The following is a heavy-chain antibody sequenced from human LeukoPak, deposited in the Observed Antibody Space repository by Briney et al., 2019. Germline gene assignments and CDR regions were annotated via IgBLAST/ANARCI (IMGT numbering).Heavy chain of an antibody. D-gene: IGHD3-22*01. CDR1: GYTFTSYG. CDR2: IGAYNGNT. CDR3: ARVSGYYYDSSGYPHTTPNWFDP. V-gene: IGHV1-18*01. Sequence: ASVKVSCKASGYTFTSYGISWVRQAPGQGLEWMGWIGAYNGNTNYAQKLQGRVTMTTDTSTSTAYMELRSLRSDDTAVYYCARVSGYYYDSSGYPHTTPNWFDPWGQGTLVTVSS. J-gene: IGHJ5*02.